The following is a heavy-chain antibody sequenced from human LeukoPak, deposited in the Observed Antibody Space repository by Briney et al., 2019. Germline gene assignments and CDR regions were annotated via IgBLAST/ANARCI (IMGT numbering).Heavy chain of an antibody. CDR1: GDSISSYY. CDR2: VHYSGSS. V-gene: IGHV4-59*01. Sequence: PSETLSLTCSVSGDSISSYYWSWIRQSPGKGLEWIGYVHYSGSSNNNPSLKSRVTMSVDTSKNQFSLKLSSLTAADTAVYYCARGSTGQYDPWGQGILITVSS. J-gene: IGHJ5*02. CDR3: ARGSTGQYDP. D-gene: IGHD1-14*01.